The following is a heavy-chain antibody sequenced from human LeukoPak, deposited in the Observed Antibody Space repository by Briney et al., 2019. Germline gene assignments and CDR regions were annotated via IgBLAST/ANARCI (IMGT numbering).Heavy chain of an antibody. D-gene: IGHD1-26*01. J-gene: IGHJ4*02. CDR3: ATVGRLEGAAFGY. Sequence: PSETLSLTCAVYGGSFSGYYWSWIRQPPGKGLEWIGEINHSGSTNYNPSLKSRVTISVDTSKSQFSLKLSSVTAADTAVYYCATVGRLEGAAFGYWGQGTLVTVSS. CDR1: GGSFSGYY. CDR2: INHSGST. V-gene: IGHV4-34*01.